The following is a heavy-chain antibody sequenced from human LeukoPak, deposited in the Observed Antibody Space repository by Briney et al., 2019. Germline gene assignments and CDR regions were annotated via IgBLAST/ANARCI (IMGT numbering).Heavy chain of an antibody. D-gene: IGHD2-15*01. V-gene: IGHV4-39*01. CDR3: ARSDIVVVVAALGFDY. CDR2: IYYSGST. CDR1: GGSISSSSYY. Sequence: SETLSLTCTVSGGSISSSSYYWGWIRQPPGKGLEWIGSIYYSGSTYYNPSLKSRVTISVDTSKNQFSLKLSSVTAADTAVYYCARSDIVVVVAALGFDYWGQGTLVTVSS. J-gene: IGHJ4*02.